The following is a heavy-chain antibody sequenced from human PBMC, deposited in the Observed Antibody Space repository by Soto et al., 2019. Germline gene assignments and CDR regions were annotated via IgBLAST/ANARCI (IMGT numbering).Heavy chain of an antibody. CDR2: SSYNGGT. V-gene: IGHV4-39*01. J-gene: IGHJ4*02. CDR1: TDSSSFTNSY. Sequence: KTSETLSLTCTVSTDSSSFTNSYWGWIRQPPGKGLQWIGSSSYNGGTFYNPSLKGRVVISFDTSKKQSSLQVTSVTAADTAVYFRARHRIEVVWRGFDFWGQGSPVTVSS. D-gene: IGHD3-10*01. CDR3: ARHRIEVVWRGFDF.